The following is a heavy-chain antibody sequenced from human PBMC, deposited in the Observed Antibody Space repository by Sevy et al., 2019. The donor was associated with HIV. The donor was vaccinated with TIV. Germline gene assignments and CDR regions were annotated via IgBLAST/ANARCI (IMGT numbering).Heavy chain of an antibody. J-gene: IGHJ6*02. CDR2: VSYDGGNR. V-gene: IGHV3-30*18. Sequence: GGSLRLSCAASAFTFSTYAMHWVRQAPGKGLEWVAVVSYDGGNRLYADSVKGRFTISRDNSKNTLYLQMNSLRGEDTAVYYCAKDAGGCSGGNCYWATNYYGMDVWGQGTTVTV. D-gene: IGHD2-15*01. CDR3: AKDAGGCSGGNCYWATNYYGMDV. CDR1: AFTFSTYA.